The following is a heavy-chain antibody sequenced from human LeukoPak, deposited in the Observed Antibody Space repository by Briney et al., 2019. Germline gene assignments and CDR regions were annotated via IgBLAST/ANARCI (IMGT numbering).Heavy chain of an antibody. CDR1: GYSISSGYY. Sequence: PSETLSLTCTVSGYSISSGYYWGWIQQPPGKGLEWIGSIFRSGSTYYNPSLKSRVTISVDKSRNQFSLKLSSVTAADTAVYYCARDRKGYDILTGYPKGLDYWGQGTLVTVSS. CDR2: IFRSGST. CDR3: ARDRKGYDILTGYPKGLDY. D-gene: IGHD3-9*01. V-gene: IGHV4-38-2*02. J-gene: IGHJ4*02.